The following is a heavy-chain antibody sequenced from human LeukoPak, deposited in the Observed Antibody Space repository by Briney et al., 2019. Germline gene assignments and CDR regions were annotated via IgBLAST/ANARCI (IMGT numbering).Heavy chain of an antibody. V-gene: IGHV3-66*01. CDR2: IYTGGST. Sequence: GGSLRLSCAASGFTISSNYMSWVRQAPGKGLEWISVIYTGGSTSYADSVKGRFTISRDNAKDSLLLHMNSLRAEDTALYYCARVPATVKADYWGQGTLVTVSS. CDR3: ARVPATVKADY. J-gene: IGHJ4*02. CDR1: GFTISSNY. D-gene: IGHD4-17*01.